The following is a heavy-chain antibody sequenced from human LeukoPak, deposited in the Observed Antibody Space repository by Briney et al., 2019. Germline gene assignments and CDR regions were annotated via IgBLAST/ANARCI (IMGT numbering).Heavy chain of an antibody. D-gene: IGHD3-16*01. V-gene: IGHV1-8*03. J-gene: IGHJ5*02. CDR1: GYTFTSHD. CDR2: MNPNSGNT. Sequence: ASVKVSCKASGYTFTSHDINWVRQATGQGLEWMGWMNPNSGNTGYAQKFQGRVTITRDTSIGTAYMERSSLRSEDTAVYYCARGLGDLATNWFDPWGQGTLVTVSS. CDR3: ARGLGDLATNWFDP.